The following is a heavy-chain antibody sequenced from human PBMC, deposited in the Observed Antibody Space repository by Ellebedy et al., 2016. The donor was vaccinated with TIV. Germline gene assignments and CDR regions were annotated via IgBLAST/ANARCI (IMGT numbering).Heavy chain of an antibody. CDR2: INNNTGNP. V-gene: IGHV7-4-1*02. CDR1: GYTFTSYA. D-gene: IGHD2-2*01. CDR3: ASIVSAVGGGWFDP. Sequence: AASVTVSCKASGYTFTSYAMNWVRQPPGQGLEWLGWINNNTGNPTYDKGFTGRCVFSLDTSVSTAYLQISSLKAEDTAVYYCASIVSAVGGGWFDPWGQGTLVTVSS. J-gene: IGHJ5*02.